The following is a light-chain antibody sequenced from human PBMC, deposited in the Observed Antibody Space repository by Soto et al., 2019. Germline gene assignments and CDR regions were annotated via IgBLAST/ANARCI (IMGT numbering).Light chain of an antibody. Sequence: QLVLTQPPSASASLGASVTLTCTLSSGYSNYQVDWYQQRPGKGPRFVMRVGTGGSVGPKGDGLPDRFSGLGSGLNRYLTIKNIQEEDESDCHCGAERGGGSNVVFGGGTKLTVL. CDR3: GAERGGGSNVV. CDR1: SGYSNYQ. J-gene: IGLJ2*01. CDR2: VGTGGSVG. V-gene: IGLV9-49*01.